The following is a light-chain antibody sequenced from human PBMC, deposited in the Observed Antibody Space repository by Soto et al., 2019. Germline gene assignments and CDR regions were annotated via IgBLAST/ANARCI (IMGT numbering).Light chain of an antibody. V-gene: IGKV1-39*01. CDR3: QQYNSYSA. Sequence: DIQMTQPPSSLSASVGARLTITCRASQSISSYLNWYQQKPGKAPXXLVYAASSLQSGVPSRFSGSGSGTDFTLTISSLQPEDFATDYCQQYNSYSAFGQGTRLEI. CDR1: QSISSY. J-gene: IGKJ5*01. CDR2: AAS.